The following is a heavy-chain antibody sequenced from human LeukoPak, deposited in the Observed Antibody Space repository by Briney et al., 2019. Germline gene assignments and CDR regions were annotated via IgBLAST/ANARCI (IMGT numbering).Heavy chain of an antibody. J-gene: IGHJ4*02. CDR3: ARDRCSGGSCYANDY. CDR2: IKPDGSEK. V-gene: IGHV3-7*01. CDR1: GFTFSDYW. Sequence: PGGSLRLSCAASGFTFSDYWMTWVRQAPGKGLEWVANIKPDGSEKYYVDSVKGRFTVSRDNAKSSLYLQMNSLRVEDTAVYYCARDRCSGGSCYANDYWGQGTLVTVSS. D-gene: IGHD2-15*01.